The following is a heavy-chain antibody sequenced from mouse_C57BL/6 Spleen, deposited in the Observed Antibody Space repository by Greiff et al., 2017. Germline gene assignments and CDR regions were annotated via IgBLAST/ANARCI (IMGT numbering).Heavy chain of an antibody. V-gene: IGHV1-22*01. CDR3: AMNYYGSREFAY. Sequence: EVQLQQSGPELVKPGASVKMSCKASGYTFTDYNMHWVKQSHGKSLEWIGYINPNNGGTSYNQKFKGKATLTVNKSSSTAYMELRSLTSEDSAVYYCAMNYYGSREFAYWGQGTLVTVSA. J-gene: IGHJ3*01. CDR1: GYTFTDYN. CDR2: INPNNGGT. D-gene: IGHD1-1*01.